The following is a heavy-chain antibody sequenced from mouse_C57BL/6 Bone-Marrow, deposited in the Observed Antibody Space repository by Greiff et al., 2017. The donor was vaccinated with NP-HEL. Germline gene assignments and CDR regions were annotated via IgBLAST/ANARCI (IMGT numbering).Heavy chain of an antibody. CDR1: GCTFTSYW. CDR3: ARRGGALYYYAMDY. V-gene: IGHV1-64*01. CDR2: IHPNSGST. J-gene: IGHJ4*01. D-gene: IGHD6-5*01. Sequence: QVQLQQSGAELVKPGASVKLSCKASGCTFTSYWMHWVKQRPGQGLEWIGMIHPNSGSTNYNEKFKSKATLTVDKSSSTAYMQLSSLTSEDSAVYYCARRGGALYYYAMDYWGQGTSVTVSS.